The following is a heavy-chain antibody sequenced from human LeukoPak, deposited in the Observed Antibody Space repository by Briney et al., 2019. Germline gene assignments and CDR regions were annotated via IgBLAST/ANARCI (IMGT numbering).Heavy chain of an antibody. V-gene: IGHV5-51*01. CDR2: IYPGDSDT. CDR3: ARRTGPLYFDY. J-gene: IGHJ4*02. Sequence: GESLKISRKAFGYSFSSYWIGWVRQMPGKGLEWMGMIYPGDSDTTYSPSFQGQVTLSPDKSISSAYLQWSSLKASDTAMYYCARRTGPLYFDYWGQGTLVTVSS. CDR1: GYSFSSYW. D-gene: IGHD1-14*01.